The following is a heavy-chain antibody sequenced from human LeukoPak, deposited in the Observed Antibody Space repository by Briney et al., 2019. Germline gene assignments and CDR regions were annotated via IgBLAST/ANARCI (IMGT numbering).Heavy chain of an antibody. Sequence: GASVKVSCKASGYTFTSYGISWVRQAPGQGLEWMGWISAYNGNTNYAQKLQGRFTMTTDTSTSTAYMELRSLRPDDTAVYYCARRIMTTVSNYFDYWGQGTLVTVSS. D-gene: IGHD4-17*01. CDR3: ARRIMTTVSNYFDY. CDR1: GYTFTSYG. J-gene: IGHJ4*02. V-gene: IGHV1-18*01. CDR2: ISAYNGNT.